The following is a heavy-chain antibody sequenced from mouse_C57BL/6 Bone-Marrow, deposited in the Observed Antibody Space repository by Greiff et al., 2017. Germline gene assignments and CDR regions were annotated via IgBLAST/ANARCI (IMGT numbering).Heavy chain of an antibody. Sequence: VQLQQSGAELVKPGASVKVSCKASGYTFTSYWMHLVKQRPGQGLEWIGRIHPSASDTNYNQKFKGKATLTVDKSSSTAYMQLSSLTSEDSAVYYCAIGGLLSWFAYWGQVTLVTVSA. V-gene: IGHV1-74*01. J-gene: IGHJ3*01. CDR2: IHPSASDT. CDR1: GYTFTSYW. CDR3: AIGGLLSWFAY. D-gene: IGHD2-3*01.